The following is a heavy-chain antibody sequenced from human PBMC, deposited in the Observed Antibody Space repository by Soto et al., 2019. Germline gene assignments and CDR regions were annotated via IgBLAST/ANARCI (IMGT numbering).Heavy chain of an antibody. CDR1: GFTFSSYA. D-gene: IGHD2-15*01. CDR2: ISGGGEST. CDR3: AGVVAATGSVY. Sequence: GGSLRLSCAASGFTFSSYAMSWVRQAPGKGLEWVSAISGGGESTYYADSVKGRFTISRDNSKDTLYLQMNSLRAEDTAVYSCAGVVAATGSVYWGQGTLVTVSS. V-gene: IGHV3-23*01. J-gene: IGHJ4*02.